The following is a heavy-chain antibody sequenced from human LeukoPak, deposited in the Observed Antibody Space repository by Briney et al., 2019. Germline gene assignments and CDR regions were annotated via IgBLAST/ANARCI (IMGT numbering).Heavy chain of an antibody. J-gene: IGHJ4*02. CDR1: GGSIRNYY. V-gene: IGHV4-59*12. CDR3: ARDGVTTADTLDY. Sequence: PSETLSLTCTVSGGSIRNYYWSWIRQPPGKGLEWIGHIYYSGSTKYNASLKSRVTISVNTSKNQFSLKLSSVTAADTAVYYCARDGVTTADTLDYWGQGTLVTVSS. D-gene: IGHD4-17*01. CDR2: IYYSGST.